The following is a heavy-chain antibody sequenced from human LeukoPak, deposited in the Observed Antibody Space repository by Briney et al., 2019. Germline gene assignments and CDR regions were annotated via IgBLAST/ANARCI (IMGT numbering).Heavy chain of an antibody. J-gene: IGHJ4*02. D-gene: IGHD2-2*01. V-gene: IGHV3-23*01. CDR3: AKDPYGTRYFDY. CDR1: GFTFSRNA. CDR2: LSGSGGDT. Sequence: GGSLRLSCAAPGFTFSRNAMSWVRQAPGKGLEWVSSLSGSGGDTYYADSVKGRFTISRDNAKNTVYLQMNSLRAEDTAVYYCAKDPYGTRYFDYWGQGTLVTVSS.